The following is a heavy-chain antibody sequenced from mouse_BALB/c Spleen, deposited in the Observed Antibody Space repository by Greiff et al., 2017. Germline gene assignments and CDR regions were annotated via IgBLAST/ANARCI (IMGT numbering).Heavy chain of an antibody. CDR2: INPYNDGT. J-gene: IGHJ4*01. V-gene: IGHV1-14*01. D-gene: IGHD2-3*01. CDR1: GYTFTSYV. CDR3: AREEDGYWTYAMDY. Sequence: VQLQQSGPELVKPGASVKMSCKASGYTFTSYVMHWVKQKPGQGLEWIGYINPYNDGTKYNEKFKGKATLTSDKSSSTAYMELSSLTSEDSAVYYCAREEDGYWTYAMDYWGQGTSVTVSS.